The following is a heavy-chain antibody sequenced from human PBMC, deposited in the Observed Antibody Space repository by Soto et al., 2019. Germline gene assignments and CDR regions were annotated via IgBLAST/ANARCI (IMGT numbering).Heavy chain of an antibody. V-gene: IGHV1-18*01. J-gene: IGHJ4*02. CDR3: ARGPSTGCFDS. D-gene: IGHD1-1*01. CDR1: GYTFTSYG. Sequence: GASVKVSCKASGYTFTSYGISWVRQAPGQGLEWMGWINPANGDTMYSQKFLGRVSNTRDTSATTAYMELTSLTSEDTAIYYCARGPSTGCFDSWGQGTLVTVSS. CDR2: INPANGDT.